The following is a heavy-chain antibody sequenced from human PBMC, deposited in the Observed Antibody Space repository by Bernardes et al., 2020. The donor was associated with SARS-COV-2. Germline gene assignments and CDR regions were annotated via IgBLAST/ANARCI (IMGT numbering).Heavy chain of an antibody. CDR1: GDSINTGSYF. V-gene: IGHV4-30-4*01. CDR3: ATYGAKGAFDI. Sequence: LSLTCTVTGDSINTGSYFWSWIRQPPGKGLEWIGYIFHSGRTFNNPSLERRLNISIDLSRNQFSLNLASVTAADTAVYYCATYGAKGAFDIWGQGTMVTVSS. D-gene: IGHD4-17*01. CDR2: IFHSGRT. J-gene: IGHJ3*02.